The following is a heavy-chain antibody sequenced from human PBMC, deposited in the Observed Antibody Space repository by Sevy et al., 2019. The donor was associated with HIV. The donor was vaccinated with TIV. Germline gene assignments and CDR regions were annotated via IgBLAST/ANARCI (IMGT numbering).Heavy chain of an antibody. CDR2: ISYDGSNK. CDR3: ATLWVECANRGYYGMDV. V-gene: IGHV3-30*03. D-gene: IGHD2-21*01. Sequence: GGSLRVSCAASGFTFSSYGMHWVRQAPGKGLEWVAVISYDGSNKYYADSVKGRFTISRDNSKNTLYLQMNSLRAEDTAVYYCATLWVECANRGYYGMDVWGQGTTVTVSS. CDR1: GFTFSSYG. J-gene: IGHJ6*02.